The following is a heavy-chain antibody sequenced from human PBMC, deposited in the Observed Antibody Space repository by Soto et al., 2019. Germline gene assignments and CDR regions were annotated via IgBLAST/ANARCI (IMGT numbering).Heavy chain of an antibody. CDR3: GRVLERATRDSGFDS. V-gene: IGHV4-39*01. CDR2: MYYSGTT. CDR1: GGSLSSRGYF. J-gene: IGHJ4*02. Sequence: PSETLSLTCNVSGGSLSSRGYFWGWIRQPPGKGLEFIGSMYYSGTTHYNPSLKSRVTISADRSRNQFSLRVNSVTAADTAVYHCGRVLERATRDSGFDSWGQGILVTVYS. D-gene: IGHD6-19*01.